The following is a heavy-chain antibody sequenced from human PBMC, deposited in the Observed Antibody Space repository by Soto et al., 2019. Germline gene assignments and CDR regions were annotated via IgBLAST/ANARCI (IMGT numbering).Heavy chain of an antibody. V-gene: IGHV1-18*01. D-gene: IGHD2-15*01. CDR1: GYSITTYG. Sequence: QVQLEQSGAEVKKPGASVRVSCEVSGYSITTYGTSWVRQAPGQGLEWMGWISGYNGKTRYAQKFQGRFTMTTDASTSTAYMELKSLRFDDTAIYFCARDRVGRATVVPDDAFDIWGHWTMVTVSS. CDR2: ISGYNGKT. CDR3: ARDRVGRATVVPDDAFDI. J-gene: IGHJ3*02.